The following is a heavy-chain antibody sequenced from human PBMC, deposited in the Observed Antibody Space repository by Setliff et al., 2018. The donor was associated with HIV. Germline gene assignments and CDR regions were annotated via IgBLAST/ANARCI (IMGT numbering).Heavy chain of an antibody. CDR2: INAGNGST. Sequence: SVKVSCKASGYTFTNYAIQWVRQAPGQGLEWMGWINAGNGSTKYSQKFQGRVTITRDTFASTAYLELSSLRSEDTAVYYCARPDSRWYARGRDPLYGMDVWGQGTTVTVSS. CDR3: ARPDSRWYARGRDPLYGMDV. J-gene: IGHJ6*02. CDR1: GYTFTNYA. V-gene: IGHV1-3*01. D-gene: IGHD6-13*01.